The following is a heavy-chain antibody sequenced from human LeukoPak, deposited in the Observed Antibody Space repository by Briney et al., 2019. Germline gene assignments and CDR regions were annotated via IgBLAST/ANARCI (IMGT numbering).Heavy chain of an antibody. CDR3: ARVGCTGGSCLAYNYYAMDV. Sequence: TGGSLRLSCAASGXTFNTYGMNWVRQAPGKGLEWVAIIWYDGSDEYYAEPVKGRFTISRDNSKNTLYLQVNSLRAEDTAVYYCARVGCTGGSCLAYNYYAMDVWGQGTTVTVSS. CDR2: IWYDGSDE. D-gene: IGHD2-15*01. V-gene: IGHV3-33*01. J-gene: IGHJ6*02. CDR1: GXTFNTYG.